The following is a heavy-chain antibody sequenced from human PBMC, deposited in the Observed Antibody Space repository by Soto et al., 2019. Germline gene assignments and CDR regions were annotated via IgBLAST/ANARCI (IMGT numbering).Heavy chain of an antibody. CDR3: ARIYSGYSFLGFDP. J-gene: IGHJ5*02. V-gene: IGHV4-4*02. D-gene: IGHD3-22*01. CDR1: GGSISSSNW. Sequence: PSETLSLTCAVSGGSISSSNWWSWVRQPPGKGLEWIGEIYHSGSTNYNPFLKSRVTISVDKSKNQFSLKLSSVTAADTAVYYCARIYSGYSFLGFDPWGQGTLVTVSS. CDR2: IYHSGST.